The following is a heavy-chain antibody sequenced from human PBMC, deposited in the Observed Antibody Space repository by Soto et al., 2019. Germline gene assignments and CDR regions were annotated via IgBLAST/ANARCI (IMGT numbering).Heavy chain of an antibody. J-gene: IGHJ2*01. CDR3: ARGYSYGSYWYFDL. CDR1: GFTFSTYG. D-gene: IGHD5-18*01. Sequence: QLQLVQSGAEVKNPGASVRVSCKASGFTFSTYGITWVRQAPGQGLEWMGWITASNGNTHYAQNLQGRVTMTTDTSTSTAYMELWRLSSDDTALYYCARGYSYGSYWYFDLWGRGTLVTVSS. V-gene: IGHV1-18*04. CDR2: ITASNGNT.